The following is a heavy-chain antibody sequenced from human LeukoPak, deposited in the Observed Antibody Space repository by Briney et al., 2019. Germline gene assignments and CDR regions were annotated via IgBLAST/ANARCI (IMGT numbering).Heavy chain of an antibody. Sequence: GGSLRLSCAASGFTLSSYWMHWVRQAPGKGLVWVSRLNSDGSSIIYVDSVKGRFTISRDNAKNTLYLQMNSLRAEDTAVYYCARDPYYGMDVWGKGTTVTVSS. J-gene: IGHJ6*04. CDR2: LNSDGSSI. CDR1: GFTLSSYW. V-gene: IGHV3-74*01. CDR3: ARDPYYGMDV.